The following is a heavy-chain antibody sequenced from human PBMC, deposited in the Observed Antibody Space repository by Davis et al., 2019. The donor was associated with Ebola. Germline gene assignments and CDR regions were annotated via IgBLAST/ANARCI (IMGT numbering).Heavy chain of an antibody. CDR1: GFTVSSNS. Sequence: PGGSLRLSCAASGFTVSSNSMNWVRQAPGKGLEWVSVITSGGSTYYADSVKGRFTISRDNSKNTLYLQMNGLRAEDTAVYYCARGSMTTVTPFDYWGQGTLVTVSS. V-gene: IGHV3-53*01. CDR3: ARGSMTTVTPFDY. J-gene: IGHJ4*02. CDR2: ITSGGST. D-gene: IGHD4-17*01.